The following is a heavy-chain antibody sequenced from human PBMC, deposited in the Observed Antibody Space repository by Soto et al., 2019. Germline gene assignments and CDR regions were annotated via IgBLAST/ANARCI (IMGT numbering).Heavy chain of an antibody. J-gene: IGHJ4*02. D-gene: IGHD3-22*01. Sequence: QVQLVQSGAEVRKPGSSVKVSCKASGGTFSRHAISWVRQAPGQGLEWMGGIIPIFGTANHAQKFQGRVTIIADESTSTVYMELSRVRSEDTALYYCARGWGYDSNDYYYAYWGQGTLVIVAS. CDR1: GGTFSRHA. CDR3: ARGWGYDSNDYYYAY. CDR2: IIPIFGTA. V-gene: IGHV1-69*01.